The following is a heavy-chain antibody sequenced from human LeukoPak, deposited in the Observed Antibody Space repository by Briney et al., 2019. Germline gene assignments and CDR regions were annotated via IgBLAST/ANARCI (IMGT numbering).Heavy chain of an antibody. CDR2: IYSGGST. Sequence: GGSLRLSCAASGFTVSSNYMSWVRQAPGKGLEWGSVIYSGGSTYYADSVKGRFTISRDNSKNTLYLQMNSLRAEDTAVYYCARDDAVAGHFDYWGQGTLVTVSS. CDR3: ARDDAVAGHFDY. CDR1: GFTVSSNY. J-gene: IGHJ4*02. D-gene: IGHD6-19*01. V-gene: IGHV3-53*01.